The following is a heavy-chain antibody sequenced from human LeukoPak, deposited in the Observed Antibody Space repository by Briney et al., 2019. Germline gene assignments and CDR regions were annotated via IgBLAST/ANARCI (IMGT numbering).Heavy chain of an antibody. Sequence: GGSLRLSCAASGFTFSSYGMHWVRQAPGKGLEWVAFIRYDGSNKYYADSVKGRFTISRDNSKNTLYLQMNSLRPEDTAVYYCARDRANRDYFDYWGQGTLVTVSS. CDR3: ARDRANRDYFDY. J-gene: IGHJ4*02. V-gene: IGHV3-30*02. D-gene: IGHD1/OR15-1a*01. CDR1: GFTFSSYG. CDR2: IRYDGSNK.